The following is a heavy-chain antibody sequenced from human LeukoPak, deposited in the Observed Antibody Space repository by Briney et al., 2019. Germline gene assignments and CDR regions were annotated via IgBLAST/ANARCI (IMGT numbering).Heavy chain of an antibody. Sequence: GGSLRLSCAASGFTFSSYAMNWVRQAPGKGLEWVLGISGGGGSTYYADSEKGRFTISRDNSKNTLYLQMNSLRAEDTAVYYCAKDGRGWRGYFQHWGQGTLVTVSS. J-gene: IGHJ1*01. CDR1: GFTFSSYA. CDR2: ISGGGGST. D-gene: IGHD6-19*01. CDR3: AKDGRGWRGYFQH. V-gene: IGHV3-23*01.